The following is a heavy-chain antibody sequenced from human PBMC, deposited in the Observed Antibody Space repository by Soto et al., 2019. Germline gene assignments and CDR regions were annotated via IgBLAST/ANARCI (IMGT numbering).Heavy chain of an antibody. D-gene: IGHD6-6*01. CDR3: ARVLVFPEYSIDFDY. Sequence: QVQLVQSGAEVKKPGASVKVSCKASGYTFTSYAMHWVRQAPGQRLEWMGWINAGNGNTKYSQKFQGRVTITRDTSASTAYMELSSLRSEDTAVDYCARVLVFPEYSIDFDYWGQGTLVTVSS. J-gene: IGHJ4*02. V-gene: IGHV1-3*01. CDR1: GYTFTSYA. CDR2: INAGNGNT.